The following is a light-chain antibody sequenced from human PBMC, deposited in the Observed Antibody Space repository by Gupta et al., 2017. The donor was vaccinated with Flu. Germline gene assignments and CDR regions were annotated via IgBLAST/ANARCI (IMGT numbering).Light chain of an antibody. J-gene: IGLJ1*01. Sequence: SALTQPASVSGSPGQSITITCPGTSRDVGSYNLVSWYQQHPGKAPILMIYEGSKRPSGVSDRFSGSRSGNTASLTISGLQAEDEADYYCCSYAGSSTPYVFGTGTKVTVL. CDR2: EGS. CDR1: SRDVGSYNL. CDR3: CSYAGSSTPYV. V-gene: IGLV2-23*01.